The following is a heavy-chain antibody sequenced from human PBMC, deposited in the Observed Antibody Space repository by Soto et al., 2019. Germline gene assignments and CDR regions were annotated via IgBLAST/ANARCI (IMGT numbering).Heavy chain of an antibody. Sequence: QLQLQESGSGLVKPSQTLSLTCAVSGASITSGGYSWSWIRQPPGKGLEWIGYIDHSGSTYYNPALKSRVTISVGRAKNQFSLKLSSVTAADTAVYYCARVPAPWGQGTLVTVSS. CDR1: GASITSGGYS. CDR2: IDHSGST. J-gene: IGHJ5*02. CDR3: ARVPAP. V-gene: IGHV4-30-2*01.